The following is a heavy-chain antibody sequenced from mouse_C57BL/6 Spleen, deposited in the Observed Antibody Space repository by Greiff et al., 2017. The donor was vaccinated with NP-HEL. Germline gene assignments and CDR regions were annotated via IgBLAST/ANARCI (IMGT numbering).Heavy chain of an antibody. CDR3: ARSDDYDVYFDV. V-gene: IGHV1-39*01. CDR1: GYSFTDYN. CDR2: INPNYGTT. Sequence: VHVKQSGPELVKPGASVKISCKASGYSFTDYNMNWVKQSNGKSLEWIGVINPNYGTTSYNQKFKGKATLTVDQSSSTAYMQLNSLTSEDSAVYYCARSDDYDVYFDVWGTGTTVTVSS. J-gene: IGHJ1*03. D-gene: IGHD2-4*01.